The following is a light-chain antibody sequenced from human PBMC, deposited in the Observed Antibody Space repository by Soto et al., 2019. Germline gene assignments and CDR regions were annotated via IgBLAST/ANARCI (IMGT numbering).Light chain of an antibody. CDR3: QQYSIYSRT. CDR2: KAS. V-gene: IGKV1-5*03. CDR1: QSISSW. Sequence: DIQMTQSPSTLSASVGDRVTITCRASQSISSWLAWYQQKPGKAPNLLIYKASFLRSGVPSRFSGSGSGTEVSLTISSLQPDDFATYYCQQYSIYSRTFGQGTKVELK. J-gene: IGKJ1*01.